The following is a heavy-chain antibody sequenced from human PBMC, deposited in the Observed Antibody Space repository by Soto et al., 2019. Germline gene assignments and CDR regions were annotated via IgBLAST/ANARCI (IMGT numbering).Heavy chain of an antibody. CDR3: AKHEGYCSTTTCSNFDY. D-gene: IGHD2-2*01. J-gene: IGHJ4*02. V-gene: IGHV5-51*01. CDR1: GFTFTSYW. CDR2: IYPGDSDS. Sequence: AESMKISCKGSGFTFTSYWIAWVRQMPGKGLEWMGIIYPGDSDSSYSPSFQGQVTISADKSINTAYLHWSSLKASDTAIYYCAKHEGYCSTTTCSNFDYWCQGTLVTVSS.